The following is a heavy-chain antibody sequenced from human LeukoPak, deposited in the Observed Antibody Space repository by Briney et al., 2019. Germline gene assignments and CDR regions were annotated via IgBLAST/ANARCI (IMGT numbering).Heavy chain of an antibody. Sequence: GGSLRLSCAASGFTFSSYWMHWVRQAPGKGLVWVSRINSDGSSTGYADSVKGRFTISRDNAKNTLYLQMNSLRAEDTAVYYCAIGITGTRRDYWGQGTLVTVSS. D-gene: IGHD1-7*01. CDR2: INSDGSST. V-gene: IGHV3-74*01. CDR1: GFTFSSYW. J-gene: IGHJ4*02. CDR3: AIGITGTRRDY.